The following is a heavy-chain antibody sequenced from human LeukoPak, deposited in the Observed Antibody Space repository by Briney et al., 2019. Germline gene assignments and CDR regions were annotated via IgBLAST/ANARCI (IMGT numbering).Heavy chain of an antibody. D-gene: IGHD3-10*02. CDR3: ARDAKLGELSYYYYIMDV. V-gene: IGHV3-30*04. J-gene: IGHJ6*02. CDR1: GFTFRSYA. CDR2: LSYDGSKT. Sequence: GGSLRLSCAASGFTFRSYAMHWVRQAPGKGLEWMALLSYDGSKTFHADSVKGRFTISRDNSKNTLYLQMNALRAEDTATYYCARDAKLGELSYYYYIMDVWGQGTMVTVSS.